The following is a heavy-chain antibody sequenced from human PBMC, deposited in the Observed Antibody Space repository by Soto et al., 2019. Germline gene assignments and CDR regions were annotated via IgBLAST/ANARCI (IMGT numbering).Heavy chain of an antibody. D-gene: IGHD6-6*01. Sequence: QVQLVESGGGVVQPGRSLRLSCAASGFTFSSYGMHWVRQAPGKGLEWVAVIWYDGSNKYYADSVKGRFTISRDNSKNTLYLQMNSRRAEDTAVYYCARDYSSSSDWPPRGTWGQGTLVTVSS. CDR1: GFTFSSYG. CDR3: ARDYSSSSDWPPRGT. J-gene: IGHJ4*02. V-gene: IGHV3-33*01. CDR2: IWYDGSNK.